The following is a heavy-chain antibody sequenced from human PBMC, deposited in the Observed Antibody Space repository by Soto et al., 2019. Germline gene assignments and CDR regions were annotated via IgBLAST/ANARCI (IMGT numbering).Heavy chain of an antibody. CDR3: AKDRTPIAAAGKIDLDY. J-gene: IGHJ4*02. Sequence: GGSLRLSCAASGFTFSNYGMNWVRQAPGKGLEWVTMISYDGSNKYYADSVKGRFTISRDNSKNTLYLQMNSLRTEDTAVYYCAKDRTPIAAAGKIDLDYWGQGTLVTVSS. CDR1: GFTFSNYG. D-gene: IGHD6-13*01. CDR2: ISYDGSNK. V-gene: IGHV3-30*18.